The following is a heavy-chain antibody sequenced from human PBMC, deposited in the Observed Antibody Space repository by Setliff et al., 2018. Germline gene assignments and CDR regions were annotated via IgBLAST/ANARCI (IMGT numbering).Heavy chain of an antibody. J-gene: IGHJ3*02. CDR3: ARDGDNYYDSSGYYLNHAFDI. CDR2: IIPIFGTA. CDR1: GGTFSSYA. D-gene: IGHD3-22*01. V-gene: IGHV1-69*13. Sequence: AVKVSCKASGGTFSSYAISLLRQAPGQGLKWMGGIIPIFGTANYAQKFQGRVTITADESTSTAYMELSSLRSEDTAVYYCARDGDNYYDSSGYYLNHAFDIWGQGTMVTVSS.